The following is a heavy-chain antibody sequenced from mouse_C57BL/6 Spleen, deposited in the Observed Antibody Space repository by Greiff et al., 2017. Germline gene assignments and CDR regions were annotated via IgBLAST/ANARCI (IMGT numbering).Heavy chain of an antibody. CDR2: INPNYGTT. V-gene: IGHV1-39*01. D-gene: IGHD1-1*01. CDR1: GYSFTDYN. Sequence: VHVKQSGPELVKPGASVKISCKASGYSFTDYNMNWVKQSNGKSLEWIGVINPNYGTTSYNQKFKGKATLTVDQSSSTAYMQLNSLTSEDSAVYYCARSGGSSFYAMDYWGQGTSVTVSS. CDR3: ARSGGSSFYAMDY. J-gene: IGHJ4*01.